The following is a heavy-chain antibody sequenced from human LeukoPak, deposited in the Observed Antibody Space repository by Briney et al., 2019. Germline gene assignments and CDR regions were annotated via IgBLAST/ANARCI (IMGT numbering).Heavy chain of an antibody. CDR3: ASEVQWLVRGVYYFDY. D-gene: IGHD6-19*01. J-gene: IGHJ4*02. CDR2: ISYDGSNK. Sequence: PGGSLRLSCAAAGFIFNNYGMHWVRQAPGKGLEGVAVISYDGSNKNYADSVKGRFTISRDSSKNTVYLQMNSLRVEDTAVYYCASEVQWLVRGVYYFDYWGQGTLVTVSS. CDR1: GFIFNNYG. V-gene: IGHV3-30*03.